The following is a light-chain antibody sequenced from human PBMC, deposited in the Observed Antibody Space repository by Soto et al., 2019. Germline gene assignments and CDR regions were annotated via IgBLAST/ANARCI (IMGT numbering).Light chain of an antibody. CDR2: KVS. CDR3: MQGTHWPT. Sequence: DVVMTQSPLSLPVTLGQPASISCRSHQSLVHSDGIAYFSWFQQRPGQSPRRLIYKVSNRDSGVPDRFSGSGSGTDFTLKISRVEAEDVGVYYCMQGTHWPTFGQGTKVDIK. CDR1: QSLVHSDGIAY. V-gene: IGKV2-30*02. J-gene: IGKJ1*01.